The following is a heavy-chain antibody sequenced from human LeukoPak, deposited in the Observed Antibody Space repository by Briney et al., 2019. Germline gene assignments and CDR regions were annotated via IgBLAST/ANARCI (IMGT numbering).Heavy chain of an antibody. CDR1: DGSISSYY. Sequence: MPSETLSLTCSVSDGSISSYYWSWIRQPPGKGLEWIGYIYYSGSTYYNPSLKSRVTISVDTSKNQFSLKLSSVTAADTAVYYCARDSSNQQWLAQDDAFDIWGQGTMVTVSS. CDR3: ARDSSNQQWLAQDDAFDI. D-gene: IGHD6-19*01. J-gene: IGHJ3*02. CDR2: IYYSGST. V-gene: IGHV4-30-4*01.